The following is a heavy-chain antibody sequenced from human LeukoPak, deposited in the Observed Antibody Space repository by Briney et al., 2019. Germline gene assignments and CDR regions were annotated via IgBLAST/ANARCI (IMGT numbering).Heavy chain of an antibody. J-gene: IGHJ6*03. V-gene: IGHV3-30*02. CDR2: IRYDGSNK. CDR3: AKEKNDYSDFSYMDV. CDR1: GFTFSNDS. Sequence: GGSLRLSCAAPGFTFSNDSMRWVRQAPGKGTEWVAFIRYDGSNKYCADSVKGRFTVSRDNAKNTLYLQMNSLRAEDTAAYYCAKEKNDYSDFSYMDVWGKGTTVTVSS. D-gene: IGHD4-11*01.